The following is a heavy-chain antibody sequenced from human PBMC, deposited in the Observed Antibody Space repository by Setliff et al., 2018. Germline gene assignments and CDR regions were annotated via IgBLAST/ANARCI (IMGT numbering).Heavy chain of an antibody. CDR3: AKDDQIRGHNLDY. CDR1: GFTFSSYT. J-gene: IGHJ4*02. Sequence: PGGSLRLSCAASGFTFSSYTMSWVRQAPGKGLEWVSAISGSGGNTYYADSVKGRFTISRDNPNNTLYLQINSLRADDTATYYCAKDDQIRGHNLDYWGQGTLVTVSS. V-gene: IGHV3-23*01. D-gene: IGHD3-10*01. CDR2: ISGSGGNT.